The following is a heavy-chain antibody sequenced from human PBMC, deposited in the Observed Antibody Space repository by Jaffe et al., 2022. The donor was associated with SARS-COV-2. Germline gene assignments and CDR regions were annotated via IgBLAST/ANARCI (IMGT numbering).Heavy chain of an antibody. CDR1: GFTFSSYA. V-gene: IGHV3-23*01. J-gene: IGHJ3*02. CDR2: ISGSGDDT. D-gene: IGHD1-26*01. CDR3: AKGRGATRRAFDI. Sequence: EVHLLESGGGLVQPGGSLRLSCAASGFTFSSYAMSWVRQAPGKGLEWVSTISGSGDDTYYADSVKGRFTISRDNSKNTLYLQMNSLRADDTAVYYCAKGRGATRRAFDIWGQGTVVTVSS.